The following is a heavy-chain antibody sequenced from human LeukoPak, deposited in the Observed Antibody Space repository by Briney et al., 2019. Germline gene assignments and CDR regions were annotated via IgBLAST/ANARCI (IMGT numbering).Heavy chain of an antibody. J-gene: IGHJ6*02. V-gene: IGHV1-2*02. CDR3: ARDRTTVTTGYYGMDV. CDR2: INPNTGVT. D-gene: IGHD4-17*01. Sequence: ASVKVSCKASGYTFTGYYMHWVRQAPGQGLEWMGWINPNTGVTNYAQKFQGRVTLTRDTSIITAYMELTRLRSDDTAMYYCARDRTTVTTGYYGMDVWGQGTTPPVSS. CDR1: GYTFTGYY.